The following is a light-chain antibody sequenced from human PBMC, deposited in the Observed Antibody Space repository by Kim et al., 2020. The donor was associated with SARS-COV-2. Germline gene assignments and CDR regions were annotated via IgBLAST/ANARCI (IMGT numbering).Light chain of an antibody. CDR2: KDS. V-gene: IGLV3-25*03. CDR1: ALPKQY. Sequence: SYELTQPPSVSVSPGQTARITCSGDALPKQYAYWYQQKPGQAPVLVISKDSERPSGIPERFSGSSSGTTVTLTISGVQAEDEADYYCQSADSSGTYRVVF. J-gene: IGLJ2*01. CDR3: QSADSSGTYRVV.